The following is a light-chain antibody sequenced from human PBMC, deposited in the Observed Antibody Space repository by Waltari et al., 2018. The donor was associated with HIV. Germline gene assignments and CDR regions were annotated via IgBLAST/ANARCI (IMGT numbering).Light chain of an antibody. CDR3: QQYHNWPPWT. J-gene: IGKJ1*01. CDR1: QSISNN. V-gene: IGKV3-15*01. CDR2: DAS. Sequence: IVMTQSPATLSVSPGERATISCRASQSISNNLAWYQQEPGQAPKLLIYDASTRATGIPARFSGSVSGSLFTLTISSLQSGDFAVYYCQQYHNWPPWTFGQGTKVEIK.